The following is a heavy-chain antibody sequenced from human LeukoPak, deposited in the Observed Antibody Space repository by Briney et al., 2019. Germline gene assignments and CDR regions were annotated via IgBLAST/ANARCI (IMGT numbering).Heavy chain of an antibody. CDR1: GFTFNMYW. D-gene: IGHD4-23*01. CDR3: ARDAGYGGNSDY. Sequence: GGSLRLSCAASGFTFNMYWMTWVRQAPGKGLESVAYINKDESDKYYVDSVKGRFTVSRDNAKNSLYLQMNSLRAEDTAVYYCARDAGYGGNSDYWGQGTLVTVSS. V-gene: IGHV3-7*01. CDR2: INKDESDK. J-gene: IGHJ4*02.